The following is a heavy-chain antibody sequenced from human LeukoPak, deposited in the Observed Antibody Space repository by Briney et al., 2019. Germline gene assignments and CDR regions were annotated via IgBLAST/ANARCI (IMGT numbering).Heavy chain of an antibody. Sequence: SETLSLTCTVSGGSISSYYWSWLRQPPGKGLEWIGYIYYSGSTNYNPSLKSRVTKSVDTSKNQFSLKLSSVTAADTAVYYCARLPRSYYYDSSGSTNFDIWGQGTMVTVSS. CDR3: ARLPRSYYYDSSGSTNFDI. V-gene: IGHV4-59*08. CDR2: IYYSGST. D-gene: IGHD3-22*01. J-gene: IGHJ3*02. CDR1: GGSISSYY.